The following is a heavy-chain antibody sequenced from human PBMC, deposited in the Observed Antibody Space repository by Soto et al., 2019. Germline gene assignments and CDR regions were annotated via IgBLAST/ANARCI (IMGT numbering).Heavy chain of an antibody. D-gene: IGHD3-10*01. V-gene: IGHV4-39*01. J-gene: IGHJ5*02. CDR3: ARTSGYYGTNWFDP. CDR1: GGSISRSSYY. Sequence: SETLSLTCTVSGGSISRSSYYWGWILQPPGKGLEWIGSIYYSGSTYYNPSLKSRVTISVDTSKNQFSLKLSSVTAADTAVYYCARTSGYYGTNWFDPWGQGTLVTISS. CDR2: IYYSGST.